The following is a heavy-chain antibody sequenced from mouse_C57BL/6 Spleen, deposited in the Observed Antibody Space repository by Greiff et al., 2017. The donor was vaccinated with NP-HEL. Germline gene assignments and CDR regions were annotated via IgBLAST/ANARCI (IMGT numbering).Heavy chain of an antibody. CDR1: GYTFTDYE. Sequence: QVHVKQSGAELVRPGASVTLSCKASGYTFTDYEMHWVKQTPVHGLEWIGAIDPETGGTAYNQKFKGKAILTADKSSRTAYMELRSLTSEDSAVYYCTLGKIEGYFDVWGTGTTVTVSS. CDR2: IDPETGGT. V-gene: IGHV1-15*01. J-gene: IGHJ1*03. CDR3: TLGKIEGYFDV. D-gene: IGHD4-1*01.